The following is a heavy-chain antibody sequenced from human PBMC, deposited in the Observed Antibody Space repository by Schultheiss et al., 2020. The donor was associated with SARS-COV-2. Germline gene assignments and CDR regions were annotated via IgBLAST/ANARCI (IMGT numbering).Heavy chain of an antibody. J-gene: IGHJ6*03. Sequence: GGSLRLSCAASGFTFSDYYMSWIRQAPGKGLEWVSYISSSSSYTNYADSVKGRFTISRDNAKNSLYLQMNSLRAEDTAVYYCARETKGGTMVRGVIPYYYYYYMDVWGKGTTVTVSS. D-gene: IGHD3-10*01. CDR1: GFTFSDYY. CDR2: ISSSSSYT. V-gene: IGHV3-11*06. CDR3: ARETKGGTMVRGVIPYYYYYYMDV.